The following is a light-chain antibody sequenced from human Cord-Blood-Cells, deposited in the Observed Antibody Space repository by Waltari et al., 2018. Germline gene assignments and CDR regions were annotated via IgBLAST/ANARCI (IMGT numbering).Light chain of an antibody. CDR2: GAS. CDR1: QSVSSSY. V-gene: IGKV3-20*01. Sequence: VLTQSPGTLSLSPGERATLSCRASQSVSSSYLAWYQQKPGQAPRLLIYGASSRATGIPDRCSGSGSGTDFTLTISRLEPEDFAVYYCQQYGSSPPNTFGQGTKLEIK. J-gene: IGKJ2*01. CDR3: QQYGSSPPNT.